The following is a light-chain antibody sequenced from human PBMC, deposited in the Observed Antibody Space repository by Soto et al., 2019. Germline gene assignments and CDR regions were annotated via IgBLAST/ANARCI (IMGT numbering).Light chain of an antibody. CDR3: QQSYSTLVT. CDR1: QSISSY. CDR2: AAT. V-gene: IGKV1-39*01. J-gene: IGKJ2*01. Sequence: DIQMTQSPSSLSASAGDSVTITCRASQSISSYLNWYQQKPGKAPKLLIYAATSLQSGVPTRFSGSGSGTDFTLTISSLQPEDFATYYCQQSYSTLVTFGQGTKLEIK.